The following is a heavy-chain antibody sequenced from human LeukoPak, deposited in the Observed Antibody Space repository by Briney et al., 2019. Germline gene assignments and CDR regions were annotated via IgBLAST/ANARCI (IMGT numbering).Heavy chain of an antibody. J-gene: IGHJ3*02. CDR3: ARDSSIVGATSDAFDI. CDR1: GGTFSSYA. Sequence: SVKVSCKASGGTFSSYAISWVRQAPGQGLEWMGGIIPIFGTANYAQKFQGRVTITADESTSTAYMELSSLRSEDTAVYYCARDSSIVGATSDAFDIWGQGTMVTVPS. V-gene: IGHV1-69*13. D-gene: IGHD1-26*01. CDR2: IIPIFGTA.